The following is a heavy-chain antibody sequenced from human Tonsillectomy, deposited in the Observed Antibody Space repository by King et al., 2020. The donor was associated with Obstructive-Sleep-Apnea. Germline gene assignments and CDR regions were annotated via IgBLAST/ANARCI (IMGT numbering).Heavy chain of an antibody. D-gene: IGHD5-12*01. CDR2: IYPDDSAT. CDR3: ARSRGYSGYDSRTYFYYGMDV. J-gene: IGHJ6*02. CDR1: RYTFSKYW. Sequence: QLVQSGAEVKKPGESLKISCKGSRYTFSKYWIGWVRQMPGKGLEWMGIIYPDDSATRYSPSFQVQVTISADKSITTAYLQWSSLKASDTAMYYCARSRGYSGYDSRTYFYYGMDVWGQGTTVTVSS. V-gene: IGHV5-51*01.